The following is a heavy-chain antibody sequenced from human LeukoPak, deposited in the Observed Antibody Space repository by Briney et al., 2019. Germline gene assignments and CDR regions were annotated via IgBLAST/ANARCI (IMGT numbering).Heavy chain of an antibody. CDR3: ARGRRGPTTVDYHY. J-gene: IGHJ4*02. V-gene: IGHV4-59*01. CDR2: IYYSGST. D-gene: IGHD4-23*01. CDR1: GGSISSYY. Sequence: SETLSLTCTVSGGSISSYYWSWIRQPPGKGLEWIGYIYYSGSTNYNPSLKSRVTISVDTSKNQFSLKLSSVTAADTAVYYCARGRRGPTTVDYHYWGQGTLVTVSS.